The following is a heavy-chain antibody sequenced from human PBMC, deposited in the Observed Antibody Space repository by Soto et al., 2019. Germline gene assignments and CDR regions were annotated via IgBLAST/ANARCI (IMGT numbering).Heavy chain of an antibody. Sequence: GGSLRLSCAASGFTFSSYIMNWVRQAPGKGLEWVSSISSSSSYIYYADSVKGRFTISRDNAKNSLYLQMNSLRAEDTAVYYCARDSNVVVVAAGWFDPWGQGTLVTVSS. CDR2: ISSSSSYI. CDR1: GFTFSSYI. CDR3: ARDSNVVVVAAGWFDP. J-gene: IGHJ5*02. V-gene: IGHV3-21*01. D-gene: IGHD2-15*01.